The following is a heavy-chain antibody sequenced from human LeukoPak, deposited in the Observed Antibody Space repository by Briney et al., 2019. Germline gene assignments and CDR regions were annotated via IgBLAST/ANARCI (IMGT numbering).Heavy chain of an antibody. V-gene: IGHV3-21*01. D-gene: IGHD2-15*01. CDR2: ISSSSSYI. J-gene: IGHJ4*02. CDR3: ARDKRSGPPDY. CDR1: GFTFSSYS. Sequence: GGSLRLSCAASGFTFSSYSMNWVRQAPGKGLEWVSSISSSSSYIYYADSVKGRFTISRDNAKNSLYLQMNSLRAEDTAVYYCARDKRSGPPDYWGQGTLVTVSS.